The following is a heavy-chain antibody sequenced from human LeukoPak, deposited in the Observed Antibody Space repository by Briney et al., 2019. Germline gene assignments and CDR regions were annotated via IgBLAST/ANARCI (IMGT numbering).Heavy chain of an antibody. CDR1: GFTFSTYW. Sequence: GGSLRLSCATSGFTFSTYWMHWVRQAPGQGLMWVSRINEHGSSKTYADSVKGRFTISRDNAKKTLYLQMNSLSVEDTAVYYCVGWDYYYMDVWGKGTTVTVSS. CDR2: INEHGSSK. CDR3: VGWDYYYMDV. V-gene: IGHV3-74*01. D-gene: IGHD6-19*01. J-gene: IGHJ6*03.